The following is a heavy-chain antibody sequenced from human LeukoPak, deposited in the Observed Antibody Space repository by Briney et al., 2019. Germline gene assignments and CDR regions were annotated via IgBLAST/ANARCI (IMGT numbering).Heavy chain of an antibody. V-gene: IGHV3-9*01. D-gene: IGHD1-26*01. CDR3: AKDIGWEIPHDAFDI. Sequence: QPGSSLRLSCAASGFTFDDYAMHWVRQAPGKGLEWVSGISWNSGSIGYADSVKGRFTISRDNAKNSLYLQMNSLRAEDTSLYYCAKDIGWEIPHDAFDIWGQGTMVTVSS. CDR2: ISWNSGSI. J-gene: IGHJ3*02. CDR1: GFTFDDYA.